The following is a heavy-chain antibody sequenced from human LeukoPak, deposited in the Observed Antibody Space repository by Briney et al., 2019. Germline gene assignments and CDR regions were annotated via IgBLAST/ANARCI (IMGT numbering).Heavy chain of an antibody. Sequence: ASVKVSCQASGYTFTDYYLHWVGQAPGQGLEWMGWIHPNSGGTNYAQKFQGRVAMTRDTSISTAYMELSSLRSDDTAVYYCARLAAVPGWGQGTLVTVSS. CDR1: GYTFTDYY. V-gene: IGHV1-2*02. CDR2: IHPNSGGT. J-gene: IGHJ1*01. D-gene: IGHD6-19*01. CDR3: ARLAAVPG.